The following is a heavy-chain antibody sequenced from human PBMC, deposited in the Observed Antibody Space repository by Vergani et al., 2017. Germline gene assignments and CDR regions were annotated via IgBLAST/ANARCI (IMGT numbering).Heavy chain of an antibody. Sequence: QVKLQESGPALVKPSETRSLTCTLSGASVNSYYWTWIRQHPGKGLEWIGYIYSTGSTHHNPSLRRRINMSVDTYKNQFSLKLNSVTAADTAMYYCARMGGYDEGDAFRIGYFDSWGPGILVTVSS. CDR3: ARMGGYDEGDAFRIGYFDS. CDR2: IYSTGST. D-gene: IGHD3-22*01. CDR1: GASVNSYY. V-gene: IGHV4-31*03. J-gene: IGHJ4*02.